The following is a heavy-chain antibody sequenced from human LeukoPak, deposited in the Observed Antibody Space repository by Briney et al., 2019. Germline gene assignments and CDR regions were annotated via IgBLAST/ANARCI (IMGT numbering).Heavy chain of an antibody. D-gene: IGHD4-17*01. CDR1: GFSFNTYS. CDR3: AKDRSPVTLLVAHDAFDI. J-gene: IGHJ3*02. CDR2: ISGSGGST. V-gene: IGHV3-23*01. Sequence: PGGSLRLSCTGSGFSFNTYSMNWVRQAPRKGLEWVSAISGSGGSTYYADSVKGRFTISRDNSKNTLYLQMNSLRAEDTAVYYCAKDRSPVTLLVAHDAFDIWGQGTMVTVSS.